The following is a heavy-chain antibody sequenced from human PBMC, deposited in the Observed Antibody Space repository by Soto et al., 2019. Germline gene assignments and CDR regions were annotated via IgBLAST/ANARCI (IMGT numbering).Heavy chain of an antibody. V-gene: IGHV3-30*18. CDR1: GFTFSSYG. CDR2: ISYDGSNK. Sequence: QVQLVESGGGVVQPGRSLRLSCAASGFTFSSYGMHWVRQAPGKGLEWVAVISYDGSNKYYADSVKGRFTISRDNSKNTRYLEMSSLRAEDTAVYYCAKSGLSGAEPRAWFAPWGQGTLVTVS. D-gene: IGHD3-3*01. J-gene: IGHJ5*02. CDR3: AKSGLSGAEPRAWFAP.